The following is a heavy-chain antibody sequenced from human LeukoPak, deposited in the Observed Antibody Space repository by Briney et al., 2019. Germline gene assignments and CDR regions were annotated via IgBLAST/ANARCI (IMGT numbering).Heavy chain of an antibody. Sequence: PGGSLRLSCAASGFTFSHYSMNWVRQAPGRGLEWVSCISSSSSLIFYSDSVRGRFTISRDNAKNLLYLHMNSLRVEDTAVYYCAKVDRGDYSSSPVPYYNYYMNVWGKGTTVTVSS. CDR1: GFTFSHYS. CDR3: AKVDRGDYSSSPVPYYNYYMNV. CDR2: ISSSSSLI. J-gene: IGHJ6*03. D-gene: IGHD6-13*01. V-gene: IGHV3-21*01.